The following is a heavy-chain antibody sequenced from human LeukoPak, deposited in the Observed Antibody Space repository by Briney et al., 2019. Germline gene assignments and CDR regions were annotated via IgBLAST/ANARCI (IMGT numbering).Heavy chain of an antibody. CDR1: GYTFTSYG. D-gene: IGHD1-26*01. Sequence: ASVKVSCKSSGYTFTSYGISWVRQAPGQGLEWMGWSSAYNGNTNYAQKLQGRVTMTTDTSTSTAYMQLRSLRSDDTAVYYCAILEYSGSYYVSYWGQGTLVTVSS. CDR3: AILEYSGSYYVSY. J-gene: IGHJ4*02. CDR2: SSAYNGNT. V-gene: IGHV1-18*01.